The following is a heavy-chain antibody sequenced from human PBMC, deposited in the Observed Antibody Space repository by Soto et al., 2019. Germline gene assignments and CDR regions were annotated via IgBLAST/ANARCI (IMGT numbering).Heavy chain of an antibody. V-gene: IGHV3-74*01. J-gene: IGHJ4*02. Sequence: AWSLGLSCAASGFIFKMYWMHWVRQSPGKGLVWISRIYNDGTYSDYADSVRGRFTISRDNVNDTLYLQMNNLRAEDSGLYYCTRGPRPISTGTGAYWGQGTQVTVSS. CDR2: IYNDGTYS. CDR1: GFIFKMYW. CDR3: TRGPRPISTGTGAY. D-gene: IGHD3-10*01.